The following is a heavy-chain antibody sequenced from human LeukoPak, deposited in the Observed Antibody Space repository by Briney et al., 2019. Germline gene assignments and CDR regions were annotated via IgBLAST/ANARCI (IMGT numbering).Heavy chain of an antibody. CDR2: ILSTGTT. CDR1: GFPFSASA. CDR3: ATVKYDYGDPVGWFDP. J-gene: IGHJ5*02. V-gene: IGHV3-23*01. Sequence: RGSLRLSCAPSGFPFSASAITRVRHAPGKGLEWVSHILSTGTTYYAASVRGRFTISRDNSKNTLYLLMTRLRADDTAVYYCATVKYDYGDPVGWFDPWGQGTLVTVSS. D-gene: IGHD4-17*01.